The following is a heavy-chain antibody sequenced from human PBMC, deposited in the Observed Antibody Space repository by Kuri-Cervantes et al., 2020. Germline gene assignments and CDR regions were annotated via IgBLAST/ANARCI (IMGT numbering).Heavy chain of an antibody. J-gene: IGHJ6*03. V-gene: IGHV3-7*01. D-gene: IGHD6-13*01. CDR2: IKQDGSEK. CDR3: ARESVAAGSGYYYMDV. CDR1: GFTFSSYW. Sequence: LSLTCAASGFTFSSYWMSWVRQAPGKGLEWVANIKQDGSEKYYVDSVKGRFTISRDNAKNSLYLQMNSLRAEDTAVYYCARESVAAGSGYYYMDVWGKGTTVTDSS.